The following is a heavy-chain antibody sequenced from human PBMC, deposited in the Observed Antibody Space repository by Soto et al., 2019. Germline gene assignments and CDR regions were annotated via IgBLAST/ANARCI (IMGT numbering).Heavy chain of an antibody. CDR2: INSDGSST. D-gene: IGHD3-10*01. V-gene: IGHV3-74*01. CDR3: ARERITMVRGAFDI. CDR1: GFTFSSYW. J-gene: IGHJ3*02. Sequence: GGSLRLACAASGFTFSSYWMHWVRQAPGKGLVWVSRINSDGSSTSYADSVKGRFTISGDNAKNTLYLQMNSLRVDDTAVYYCARERITMVRGAFDIWGQGTMVTGSS.